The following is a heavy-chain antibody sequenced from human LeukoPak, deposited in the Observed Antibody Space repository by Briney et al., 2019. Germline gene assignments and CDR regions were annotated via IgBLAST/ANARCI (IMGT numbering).Heavy chain of an antibody. CDR1: ADSLSSGGHY. CDR3: ARGGNRFGGFYFDY. V-gene: IGHV4-31*03. J-gene: IGHJ4*02. Sequence: PSETLSLTCTVSADSLSSGGHYWAWVRQLPGKGLESVGCIQHSGSARHNPSLKDRVAISVDASRKQVALRLSSVTAADTAIYYCARGGNRFGGFYFDYWGQGIQGIVSA. D-gene: IGHD3-10*01. CDR2: IQHSGSA.